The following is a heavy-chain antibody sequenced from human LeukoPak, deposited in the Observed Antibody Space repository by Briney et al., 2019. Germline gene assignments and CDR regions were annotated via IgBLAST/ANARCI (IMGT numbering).Heavy chain of an antibody. V-gene: IGHV1-69*05. J-gene: IGHJ4*02. CDR3: ARARYYDSSGYLDY. CDR1: GGTFSSYA. CDR2: IIPIFGTA. Sequence: SVKLSCKASGGTFSSYAISRVRQAPGQGLERRGRIIPIFGTANYAQKFQRRVTITTHESTSTGYMELSSLRSEDTAVYYCARARYYDSSGYLDYWGQGTLVTVSS. D-gene: IGHD3-22*01.